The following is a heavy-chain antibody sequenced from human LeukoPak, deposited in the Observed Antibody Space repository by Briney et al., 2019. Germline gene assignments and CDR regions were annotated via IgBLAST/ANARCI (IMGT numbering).Heavy chain of an antibody. D-gene: IGHD2-21*01. J-gene: IGHJ3*02. V-gene: IGHV3-21*01. Sequence: PGGSLRLSCAASGFTFSDYTMNWVRLGPGKGLEWVSSISGSSNYIYYADSVKGRFTISRGNAKNSLYLQMNSLRVEDTAVYYCARDESGDNDAFDIWGQGTMVTVSS. CDR3: ARDESGDNDAFDI. CDR2: ISGSSNYI. CDR1: GFTFSDYT.